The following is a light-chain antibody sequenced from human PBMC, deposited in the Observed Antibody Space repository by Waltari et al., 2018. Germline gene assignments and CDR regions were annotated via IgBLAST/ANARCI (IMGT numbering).Light chain of an antibody. J-gene: IGLJ3*02. CDR1: SSHVGPFNY. Sequence: QSALTQPASVSGSPGPSITISRPGTSSHVGPFNYVSWYQHPPGKAPKLIIYEVSNRPSGVSNRFSGSKSGNTASLTISGLQAEDEADYYCNSYATSSARVFGGGTKLTVL. CDR2: EVS. V-gene: IGLV2-14*01. CDR3: NSYATSSARV.